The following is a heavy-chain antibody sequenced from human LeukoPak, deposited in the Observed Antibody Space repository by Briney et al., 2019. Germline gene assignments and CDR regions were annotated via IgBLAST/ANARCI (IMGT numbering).Heavy chain of an antibody. CDR3: AKVVQYTASTGTGLDY. Sequence: GGSLRLSCAASGFTFSNYGMHWVRQAPAKGLDWVAVIWHDGSDKYYADSVKGRFTISRDNSKNTLYLQMNSLRAEDTAVYYCAKVVQYTASTGTGLDYWGQGTLVTVSS. J-gene: IGHJ4*02. CDR1: GFTFSNYG. CDR2: IWHDGSDK. D-gene: IGHD6-13*01. V-gene: IGHV3-33*06.